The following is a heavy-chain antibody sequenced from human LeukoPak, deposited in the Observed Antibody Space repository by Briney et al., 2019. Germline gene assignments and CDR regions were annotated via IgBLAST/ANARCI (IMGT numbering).Heavy chain of an antibody. CDR1: GFSSSNAW. V-gene: IGHV3-15*01. J-gene: IGHJ6*02. Sequence: GGSLTLSCAASGFSSSNAWMSWVRQAPGKGLEWVGRIKSKTDGGTTDYAAPVRGRFTISRDDSKNTLYLQMDSLKTEDTAVYYCTLYCSNGVCYSGGDYCYYGMAVWGQGTMVTVS. CDR3: TLYCSNGVCYSGGDYCYYGMAV. CDR2: IKSKTDGGTT. D-gene: IGHD2-8*01.